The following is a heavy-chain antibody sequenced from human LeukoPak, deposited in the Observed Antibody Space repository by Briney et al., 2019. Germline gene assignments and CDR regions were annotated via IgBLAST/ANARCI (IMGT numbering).Heavy chain of an antibody. Sequence: PGMSQRLSCVASGCIFHSYCMLWVRQAPAKGLEWVAVISYDGSNKYYADSVKGLFTIANNNTNHTLYLQMTRLGAEETAVYYCAKRDYDDYADYWGQGTLVT. D-gene: IGHD3-16*01. CDR2: ISYDGSNK. CDR3: AKRDYDDYADY. V-gene: IGHV3-30*18. CDR1: GCIFHSYC. J-gene: IGHJ4*02.